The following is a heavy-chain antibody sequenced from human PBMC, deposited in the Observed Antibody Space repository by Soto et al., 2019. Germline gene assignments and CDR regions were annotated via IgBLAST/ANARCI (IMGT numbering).Heavy chain of an antibody. CDR2: IGSGGTNT. D-gene: IGHD3-22*01. J-gene: IGHJ3*02. V-gene: IGHV3-23*01. Sequence: EVQLLESGGGLVQPGGSLRASCAASGFAFSSFAMTWVRQAPGKGLECVSAIGSGGTNTYYTDSVKGRFTISRDNSKNTLFLQMNSLGAEDTAVYYCAKYYYDSSDSRGAYDIWGQGTMVTVSS. CDR3: AKYYYDSSDSRGAYDI. CDR1: GFAFSSFA.